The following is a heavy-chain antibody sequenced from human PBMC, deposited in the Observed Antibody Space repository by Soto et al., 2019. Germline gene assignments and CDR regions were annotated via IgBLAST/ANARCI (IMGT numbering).Heavy chain of an antibody. J-gene: IGHJ6*02. V-gene: IGHV3-33*01. Sequence: PGGSLRLSCAASGFTFSSYGMHWVRQAPGKGLEWVAVIWYDGSNKYYADSVKGRFTISRDNSKNTLYLQMNSLRAEDTAVYYCARDVVEQLAERYFYYYYYGMDVWGQGTTVTVSS. CDR3: ARDVVEQLAERYFYYYYYGMDV. CDR2: IWYDGSNK. CDR1: GFTFSSYG. D-gene: IGHD6-13*01.